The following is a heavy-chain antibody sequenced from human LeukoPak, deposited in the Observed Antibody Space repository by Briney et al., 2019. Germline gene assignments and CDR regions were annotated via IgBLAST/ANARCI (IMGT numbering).Heavy chain of an antibody. V-gene: IGHV3-53*01. D-gene: IGHD3-22*01. J-gene: IGHJ3*02. CDR2: IYSDNT. CDR3: ASRDYYDSSGYYDAFDI. CDR1: GFTVSSNS. Sequence: GGSLRLSCTVSGFTVSSNSMSWVRQAPGKGLEWVSFIYSDNTHYSDSVKGRFTISRDNSKNTLYLQMNSLRAEDTAVYYCASRDYYDSSGYYDAFDIWGQGTMVTVSS.